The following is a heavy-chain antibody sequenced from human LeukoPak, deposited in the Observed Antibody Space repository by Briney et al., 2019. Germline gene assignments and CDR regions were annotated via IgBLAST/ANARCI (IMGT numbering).Heavy chain of an antibody. J-gene: IGHJ3*02. CDR2: VSYDGSQK. CDR3: ARETSAFDI. V-gene: IGHV3-30-3*01. CDR1: GFTFSSYL. Sequence: GGSLRLSCAASGFTFSSYLVHWVRQAPGKGLEGVAFVSYDGSQKFYADSVKGRFTISRDNSENTLYLQMNSLRAEDTAVYYCARETSAFDIWGQGTMVTVSS.